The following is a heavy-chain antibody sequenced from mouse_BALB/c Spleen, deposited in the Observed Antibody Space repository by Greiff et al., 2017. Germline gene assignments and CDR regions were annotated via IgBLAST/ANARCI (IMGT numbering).Heavy chain of an antibody. CDR3: ARSTTVAFDY. Sequence: VQLQQPGAELVKPGTSVKLSCKASGYNFTSYWINWVKLRPGQGLEWIGDIYPGSGSTNYNEKFKSKATLTVDTSSSTAYMQLSSLASEDSALYYCARSTTVAFDYWGQGTTLTVSS. CDR2: IYPGSGST. CDR1: GYNFTSYW. J-gene: IGHJ2*01. D-gene: IGHD1-1*01. V-gene: IGHV1-55*01.